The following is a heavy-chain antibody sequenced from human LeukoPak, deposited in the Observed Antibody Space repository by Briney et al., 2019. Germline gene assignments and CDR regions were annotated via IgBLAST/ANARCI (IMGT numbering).Heavy chain of an antibody. CDR1: GYSFTSYG. D-gene: IGHD2-15*01. CDR2: ISAYNGNT. V-gene: IGHV1-18*01. Sequence: ASVKVSCKASGYSFTSYGISWVRQAPGQGLEWMGWISAYNGNTNYAQRLQGRVTMTTDTSTSAAYMELRSLTSDDTAVYYCARVPSGGPFDYWGQGTLVTVSS. J-gene: IGHJ4*02. CDR3: ARVPSGGPFDY.